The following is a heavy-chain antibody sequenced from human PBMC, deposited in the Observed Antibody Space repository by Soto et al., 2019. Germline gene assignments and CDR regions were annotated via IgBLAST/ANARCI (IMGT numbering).Heavy chain of an antibody. D-gene: IGHD2-15*01. V-gene: IGHV3-66*01. CDR2: IQSGGTT. Sequence: TGGSLRLSCAASGFTVSSKYITWVRQAPGKGLEWVSLIQSGGTTYYADSVKGRFTISRDTSENTLHLQMDSLRVEDTAVYYCARDDVLCDGGRCYGIPLDVWGKETTVTVSS. CDR3: ARDDVLCDGGRCYGIPLDV. J-gene: IGHJ6*04. CDR1: GFTVSSKY.